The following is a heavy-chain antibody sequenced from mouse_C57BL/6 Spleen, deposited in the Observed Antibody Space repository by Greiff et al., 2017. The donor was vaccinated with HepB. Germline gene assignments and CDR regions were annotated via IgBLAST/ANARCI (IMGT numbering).Heavy chain of an antibody. CDR1: GFTFSDYG. CDR3: ARAPYSNYQAWFAY. D-gene: IGHD2-5*01. V-gene: IGHV5-17*01. J-gene: IGHJ3*01. CDR2: ISSGSSTI. Sequence: EVKVVESGGGLVKPGGSLKLSCAASGFTFSDYGMHWVRQAPEKGLEWVAYISSGSSTIYYADTVKGRFTISRDNAKNTLFLQMTSLRSEDTAMYYCARAPYSNYQAWFAYWGQGTLVTVSA.